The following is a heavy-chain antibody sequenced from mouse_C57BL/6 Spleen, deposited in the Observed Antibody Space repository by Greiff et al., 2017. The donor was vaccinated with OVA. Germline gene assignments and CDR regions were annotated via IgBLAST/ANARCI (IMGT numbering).Heavy chain of an antibody. CDR1: GFNITDYY. D-gene: IGHD2-4*01. CDR3: TTHYDYTFMDY. V-gene: IGHV14-1*01. J-gene: IGHJ4*01. Sequence: VQLQQSGAELVRPGASVKLSCTASGFNITDYYMHWVKQRPEQGLEWIGRIDPEDGDTEYAPKFQGKATMTADTSSNTAYLQLSNLTSENTAVYYCTTHYDYTFMDYGGQGTSVTVSS. CDR2: IDPEDGDT.